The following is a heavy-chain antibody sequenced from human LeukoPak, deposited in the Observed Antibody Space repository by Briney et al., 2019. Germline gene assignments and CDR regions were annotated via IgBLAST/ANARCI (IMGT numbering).Heavy chain of an antibody. CDR2: ISGSGGST. CDR3: AKGSGYNPFGRYYYYYYMDV. Sequence: GGSLRLSCAASGFTFSSYAMSWVRQAPGKGLEWVSAISGSGGSTYYADSVKGRFTISRDNSKNTLYLQMNSLRAEDTAVYYCAKGSGYNPFGRYYYYYYMDVWGKGTTVTVSS. J-gene: IGHJ6*03. CDR1: GFTFSSYA. V-gene: IGHV3-23*01. D-gene: IGHD5-24*01.